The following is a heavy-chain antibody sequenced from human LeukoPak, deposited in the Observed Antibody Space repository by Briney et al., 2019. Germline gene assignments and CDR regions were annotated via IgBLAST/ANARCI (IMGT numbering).Heavy chain of an antibody. CDR2: ISSSSSTI. Sequence: GGSLRLSCAASGFTFSSYSMNWVRQAPGKGLEWVSYISSSSSTIYYADSVKGRFTISRDNAKNSLYLQMNSLRAEDTAVYYCAKDLHTKIEGYLDYWGQGTLVTVSS. CDR1: GFTFSSYS. J-gene: IGHJ4*02. D-gene: IGHD6-13*01. V-gene: IGHV3-48*01. CDR3: AKDLHTKIEGYLDY.